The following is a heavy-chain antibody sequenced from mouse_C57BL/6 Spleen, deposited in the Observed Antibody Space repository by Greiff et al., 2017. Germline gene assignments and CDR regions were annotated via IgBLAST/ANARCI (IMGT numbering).Heavy chain of an antibody. Sequence: EVQLVESGGGLVKPGGSLKLSCAASGFTFSDYGMHWVRQAPEKGLEWVAYISSGSSTIYYADTVKGRFTISRDHAKNTLFLQMTSLRSEDTAMYYCARADGSSQFAYWGQGTLVTVSA. V-gene: IGHV5-17*01. CDR2: ISSGSSTI. CDR1: GFTFSDYG. J-gene: IGHJ3*01. CDR3: ARADGSSQFAY. D-gene: IGHD1-1*01.